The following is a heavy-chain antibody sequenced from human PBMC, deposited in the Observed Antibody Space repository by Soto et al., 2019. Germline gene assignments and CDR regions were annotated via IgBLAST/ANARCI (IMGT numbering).Heavy chain of an antibody. Sequence: SETLSLTCAVYGGSFSGYYWSWIRQPPGKGLEWIGEINHSGSTNYNPSLKSRVTISVDTSKNQFSLKLSSVTAADTAVHYCARGRGYYDSSGYYPNYYYYGMDVWGQGTTVTVS. CDR1: GGSFSGYY. CDR2: INHSGST. V-gene: IGHV4-34*01. J-gene: IGHJ6*02. D-gene: IGHD3-22*01. CDR3: ARGRGYYDSSGYYPNYYYYGMDV.